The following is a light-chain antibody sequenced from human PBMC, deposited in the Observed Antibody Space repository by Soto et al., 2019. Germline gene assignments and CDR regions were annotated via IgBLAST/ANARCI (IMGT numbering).Light chain of an antibody. Sequence: QLVLTQPPSASGTPGQRVTISCSGSNSNIGSHFVFWYQQLPGTIPKLLIYRDDQRASGVPDRFSGSKSGTSASLAISGLRSEDEADYYCAAWDASLNAVLFGGGTKLTVL. J-gene: IGLJ2*01. CDR2: RDD. V-gene: IGLV1-47*01. CDR1: NSNIGSHF. CDR3: AAWDASLNAVL.